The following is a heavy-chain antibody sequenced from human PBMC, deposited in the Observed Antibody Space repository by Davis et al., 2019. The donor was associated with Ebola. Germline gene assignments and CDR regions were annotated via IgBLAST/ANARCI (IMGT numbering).Heavy chain of an antibody. CDR1: GGSISSSNW. V-gene: IGHV4-4*02. CDR2: IYHSGST. J-gene: IGHJ5*02. D-gene: IGHD3-3*01. CDR3: ARDPARVTIFGVVNNWFDP. Sequence: SETLSLTCAVSGGSISSSNWWSWVRQPPGKGLEWIGEIYHSGSTNYNPSLKSRVTISVDTSKNQFSLKLSSVTAADTAVYYCARDPARVTIFGVVNNWFDPWGQGTLVTVSS.